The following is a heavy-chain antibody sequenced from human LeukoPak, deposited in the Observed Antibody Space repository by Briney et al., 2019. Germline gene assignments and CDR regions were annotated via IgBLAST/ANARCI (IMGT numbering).Heavy chain of an antibody. J-gene: IGHJ5*02. D-gene: IGHD3-3*01. CDR1: GGSISSSSYY. CDR3: ARAVTTDSYDFWSGYSNWFDP. CDR2: IYYSGST. V-gene: IGHV4-61*05. Sequence: SETLSLTCTVSGGSISSSSYYWGWIRQPPGKGLEWIGYIYYSGSTNYNPSLKSRVTISVDTSKNQFSLKLSSVTAADTAVYYCARAVTTDSYDFWSGYSNWFDPWGQGTLVTVSS.